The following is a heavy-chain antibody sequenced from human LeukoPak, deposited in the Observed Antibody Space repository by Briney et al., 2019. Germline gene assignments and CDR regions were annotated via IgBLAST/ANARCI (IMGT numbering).Heavy chain of an antibody. Sequence: QTGGSLRLSCAASGFTFSSYAMSWVRQAPGKGLEWVANIRQGGSDKYYVDSVKGRFTISRDDAKNSLYLETNSLRAEDTAVYYCATLKGNSAIFDNWGQGTLVTVSS. CDR2: IRQGGSDK. D-gene: IGHD4-23*01. V-gene: IGHV3-7*02. J-gene: IGHJ4*02. CDR3: ATLKGNSAIFDN. CDR1: GFTFSSYA.